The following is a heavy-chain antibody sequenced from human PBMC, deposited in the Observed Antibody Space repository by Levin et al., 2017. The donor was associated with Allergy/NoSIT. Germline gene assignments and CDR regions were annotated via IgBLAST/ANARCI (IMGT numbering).Heavy chain of an antibody. CDR2: IYYSGST. D-gene: IGHD5-12*01. J-gene: IGHJ4*02. CDR3: ARDSGYDLTGGFDY. Sequence: SETLSLTCTVSGGSISSYYWSWIRQPPGKGLEWIGYIYYSGSTNYNPSLKSRVTISVDTSKNQFSLKLSSVTAADTAVYYCARDSGYDLTGGFDYWGQGTLVTVSS. V-gene: IGHV4-59*01. CDR1: GGSISSYY.